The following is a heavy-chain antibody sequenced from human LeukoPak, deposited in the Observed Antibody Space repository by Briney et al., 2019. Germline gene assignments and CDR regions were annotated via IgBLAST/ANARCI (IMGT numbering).Heavy chain of an antibody. D-gene: IGHD3-10*01. J-gene: IGHJ6*02. CDR2: ISGSGGST. CDR3: ARSYGSGSYHYYYYGMDV. Sequence: GGSLRLSCAASGFTFSSYAMSWVRQAPGKGLEWVSAISGSGGSTYYADSVKGRFTISRVNSKNTLYLQMNSLRAEDTAVYYCARSYGSGSYHYYYYGMDVWGQGTTVTVSS. CDR1: GFTFSSYA. V-gene: IGHV3-23*01.